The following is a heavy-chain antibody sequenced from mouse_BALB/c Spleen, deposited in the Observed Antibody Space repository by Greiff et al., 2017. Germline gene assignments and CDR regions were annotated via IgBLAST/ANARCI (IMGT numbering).Heavy chain of an antibody. CDR2: IDPANGNT. D-gene: IGHD2-14*01. CDR3: ARSYYRYWYFDV. J-gene: IGHJ1*01. Sequence: VQLQQSGAELVKPGASVKLSCTASGFNIKDTYMHWVKQRPEQGLEWIGRIDPANGNTKYDPKFQGKATITADTSSNTAYLQLSSLTSEDTAVYYCARSYYRYWYFDVWGAGTTGTVSS. V-gene: IGHV14-3*02. CDR1: GFNIKDTY.